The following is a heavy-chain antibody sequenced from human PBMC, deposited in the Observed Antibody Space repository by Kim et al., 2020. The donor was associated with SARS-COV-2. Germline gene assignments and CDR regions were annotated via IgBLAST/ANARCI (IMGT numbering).Heavy chain of an antibody. J-gene: IGHJ6*02. D-gene: IGHD1-26*01. CDR3: AKDPGGTGGGYYYSYYGMDG. CDR1: GFTFDDYT. CDR2: ISWDGRST. V-gene: IGHV3-43*01. Sequence: GGSLRLSCAASGFTFDDYTMHWVRQAPGKGLEWVSLISWDGRSTYYVDSVKGRFTISRDNSKNSLYLQMNSLRTEDTALYYCAKDPGGTGGGYYYSYYGMDGWGQGTTVTVSS.